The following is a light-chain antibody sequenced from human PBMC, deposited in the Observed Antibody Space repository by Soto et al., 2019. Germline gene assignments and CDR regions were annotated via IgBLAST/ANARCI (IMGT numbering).Light chain of an antibody. Sequence: SYELTQPPSVSVAPGKTARITCGGNNIGSKSVHWYQQKPGQAPVLVIYYDSDRPSGIPERFSGSTSGNTATLTISRVEAGDEEDYYCQVWDRRSAHPVFGGGTALTLL. CDR3: QVWDRRSAHPV. J-gene: IGLJ3*02. CDR2: YDS. CDR1: NIGSKS. V-gene: IGLV3-21*04.